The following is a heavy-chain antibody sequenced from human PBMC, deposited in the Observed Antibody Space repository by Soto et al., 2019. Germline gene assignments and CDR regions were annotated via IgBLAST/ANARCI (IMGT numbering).Heavy chain of an antibody. Sequence: PSETLSLTCTVSGGSISSYYWSWIRQPPGKGLEWIGYIYYSGSTNYNPSLKSRVTISVETSKNQFSLKLSSVTAADTAVYYCARSPQVDRVVGYFDYWGQGTLVTVSS. CDR2: IYYSGST. J-gene: IGHJ4*02. CDR3: ARSPQVDRVVGYFDY. CDR1: GGSISSYY. V-gene: IGHV4-59*01. D-gene: IGHD5-12*01.